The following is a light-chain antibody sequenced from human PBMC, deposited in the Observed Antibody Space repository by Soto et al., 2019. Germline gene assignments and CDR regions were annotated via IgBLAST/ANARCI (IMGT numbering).Light chain of an antibody. Sequence: EIVLTQSPGTLSLSPGERATLSCRASQSVNNNYLAWYQQKPGQAPRLLIYGASRRATGIPDRFSGSGSGTDFTLTISRLEPEDFAVYSCQQYGSSPLTFSGGTKVEIK. CDR2: GAS. V-gene: IGKV3-20*01. CDR3: QQYGSSPLT. CDR1: QSVNNNY. J-gene: IGKJ4*01.